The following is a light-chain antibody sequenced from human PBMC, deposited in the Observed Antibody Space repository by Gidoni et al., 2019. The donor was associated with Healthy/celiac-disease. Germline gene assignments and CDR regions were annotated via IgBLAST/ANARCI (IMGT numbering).Light chain of an antibody. Sequence: ILMTQSPATLSVSPGESATLSCRASQSVSSNLAWYQQKPGLASRSLINGASTKATGIPARCSGSGSGAEFTLTISSLQSEDVAVNYCQQYNNWPPWTFXXXTKVEIK. V-gene: IGKV3-15*01. CDR3: QQYNNWPPWT. CDR1: QSVSSN. CDR2: GAS. J-gene: IGKJ1*01.